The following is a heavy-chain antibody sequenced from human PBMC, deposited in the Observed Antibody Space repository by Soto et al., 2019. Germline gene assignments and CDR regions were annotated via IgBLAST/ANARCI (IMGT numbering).Heavy chain of an antibody. D-gene: IGHD3-22*01. J-gene: IGHJ6*02. Sequence: GASVKVSCKASGGTFSSYAISWVRQAPGQGLEWMGGIITLFGTSAYAQKFQGRVTITADKSTSTASMELSSLRSEDTAVYYCASGYYYDTSGHFHYYYGLDVWGQGTTVTVSS. CDR2: IITLFGTS. CDR3: ASGYYYDTSGHFHYYYGLDV. V-gene: IGHV1-69*06. CDR1: GGTFSSYA.